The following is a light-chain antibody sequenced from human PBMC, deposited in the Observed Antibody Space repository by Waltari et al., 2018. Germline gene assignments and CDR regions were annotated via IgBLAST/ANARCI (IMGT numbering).Light chain of an antibody. Sequence: TQSPSSLSASVGDRVTITCRASQDISSYLNWYQQKPGKAPKLLIYAASSLQSGVPSKFSGSGSGTDFTLTISSLQPEDFATYYCQQTYSTPPWTFGQGTKVEIK. CDR1: QDISSY. CDR3: QQTYSTPPWT. CDR2: AAS. V-gene: IGKV1-39*01. J-gene: IGKJ1*01.